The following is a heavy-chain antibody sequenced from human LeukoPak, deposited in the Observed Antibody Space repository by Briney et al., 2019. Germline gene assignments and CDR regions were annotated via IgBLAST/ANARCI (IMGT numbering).Heavy chain of an antibody. D-gene: IGHD3-3*01. Sequence: PGGSLRLSCATSGFTFSRYAMSWVRQAPGKGLEWVSGISNSGRSTYYADPVKGRFTISRDNSKSTLYLQMNSLRAEDTAVYYCAKDRLESWSGFYFGPFDYWGQGALVTVAS. CDR2: ISNSGRST. J-gene: IGHJ4*02. CDR1: GFTFSRYA. CDR3: AKDRLESWSGFYFGPFDY. V-gene: IGHV3-23*01.